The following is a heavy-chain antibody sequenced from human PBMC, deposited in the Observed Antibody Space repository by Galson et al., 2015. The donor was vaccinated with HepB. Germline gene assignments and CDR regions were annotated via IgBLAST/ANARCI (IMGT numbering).Heavy chain of an antibody. CDR1: GYTFTSYY. D-gene: IGHD2-2*02. V-gene: IGHV1-46*01. J-gene: IGHJ5*02. CDR2: INPSGGST. CDR3: ARRYCSSTSCYRDGWFDP. Sequence: SVKVSCKASGYTFTSYYMHWVRQAPGQGLEWMGIINPSGGSTSYAQKFQGRVTMTRDTSTSTVYMELSSLRSEDTAVYYCARRYCSSTSCYRDGWFDPWGQGTLVTVSS.